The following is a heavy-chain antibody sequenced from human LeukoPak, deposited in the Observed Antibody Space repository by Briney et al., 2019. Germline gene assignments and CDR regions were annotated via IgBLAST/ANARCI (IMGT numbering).Heavy chain of an antibody. D-gene: IGHD3-10*01. CDR3: ARKPLWSYYFDY. V-gene: IGHV3-74*01. J-gene: IGHJ4*01. Sequence: PGGSLRLSCAASGFTFSSYWMHWVRQAPGKGLVWVSRINSDGSRTSYADSVKGRFTISRDNAKNTLYLQMNSLRAEDTAVYYCARKPLWSYYFDYCGHGTLVTVSS. CDR1: GFTFSSYW. CDR2: INSDGSRT.